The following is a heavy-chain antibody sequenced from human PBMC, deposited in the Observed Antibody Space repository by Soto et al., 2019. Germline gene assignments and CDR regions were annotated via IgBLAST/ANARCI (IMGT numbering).Heavy chain of an antibody. CDR3: ARTPSA. J-gene: IGHJ5*02. CDR1: GGSIISGGYY. CDR2: IYYSWCT. Sequence: QVQLQESGPGLVKPSQTLSLTCTVSGGSIISGGYYLSWIRQHPGKGLEWIGYIYYSWCTYYNPSITSRVTISVEKSKNQFSLKLSSVTAAEPAVYYCARTPSAWGQGTLVTVSS. V-gene: IGHV4-31*03.